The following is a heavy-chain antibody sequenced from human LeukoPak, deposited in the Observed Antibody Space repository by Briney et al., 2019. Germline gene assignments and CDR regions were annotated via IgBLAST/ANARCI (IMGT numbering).Heavy chain of an antibody. J-gene: IGHJ4*02. V-gene: IGHV3-23*01. Sequence: GGSLRLSCAASGFTFSSYAMSWVRQAPGKGLEWVSAISGSGGSTYYADSVKGRFTISRDNSKNTLYLQMNSLRAEDTAVYYCAKSSKDYDILTGYYSYFDYWGQGTLVTVSS. CDR3: AKSSKDYDILTGYYSYFDY. D-gene: IGHD3-9*01. CDR2: ISGSGGST. CDR1: GFTFSSYA.